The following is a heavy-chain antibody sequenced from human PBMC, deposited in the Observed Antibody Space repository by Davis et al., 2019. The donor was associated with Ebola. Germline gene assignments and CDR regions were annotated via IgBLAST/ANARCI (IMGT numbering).Heavy chain of an antibody. CDR1: GFTFSSYT. V-gene: IGHV3-48*04. CDR2: ISTGSSTT. D-gene: IGHD2-21*01. J-gene: IGHJ4*02. CDR3: ARDGISEFIDLDY. Sequence: GESLKISCAASGFTFSSYTMNWVRQAPGKGLEWVSYISTGSSTTHYADSVGGRFTISRDNAKNTLYLQMNSLRADDTAVYYCARDGISEFIDLDYWGQGTLVTVSS.